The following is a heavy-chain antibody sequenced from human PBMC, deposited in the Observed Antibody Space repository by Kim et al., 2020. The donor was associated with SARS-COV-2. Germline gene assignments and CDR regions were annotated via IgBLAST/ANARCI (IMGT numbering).Heavy chain of an antibody. CDR1: GGSISSGDYY. D-gene: IGHD2-2*01. V-gene: IGHV4-30-4*01. Sequence: SETLSLTCTVSGGSISSGDYYWSWIRQPPWNGLEWIGYIYYSGSTYYNPSLKSRFTISVDTSKNQFSLKLSSVTAAGTAVYYCARFRQSVVPAAMYFDYWGQGTLVTVSS. CDR2: IYYSGST. J-gene: IGHJ4*02. CDR3: ARFRQSVVPAAMYFDY.